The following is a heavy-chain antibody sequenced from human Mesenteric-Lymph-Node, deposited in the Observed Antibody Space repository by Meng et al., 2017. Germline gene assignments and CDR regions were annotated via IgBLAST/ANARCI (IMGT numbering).Heavy chain of an antibody. CDR2: IYYSGST. D-gene: IGHD6-19*01. Sequence: QVLLSGSGPRPVEPSHHLPLTCPVSGGAVSSGCYYWTWIRQHPGKGLEWFGHIYYSGSTFYNPSLKRRVNISIATSKNQFSLNLRSVTAADTAVYSCARVSSGWDYFDYWGQGTLVTVSS. J-gene: IGHJ4*02. CDR1: GGAVSSGCYY. CDR3: ARVSSGWDYFDY. V-gene: IGHV4-31*03.